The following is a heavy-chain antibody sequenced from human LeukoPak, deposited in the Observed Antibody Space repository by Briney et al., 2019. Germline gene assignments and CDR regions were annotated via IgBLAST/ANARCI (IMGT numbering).Heavy chain of an antibody. CDR3: VRLNGGYYEAIFDY. Sequence: KTSETLSLTCTVSGGSISSSSYYWGWIRQPPGKGLECIGSMYYSGSTYYNPPLKSRVTISVDTSKNQFSLNLRSVTAADPAVYDCVRLNGGYYEAIFDYWGEGTLVTVSS. V-gene: IGHV4-39*01. J-gene: IGHJ4*02. CDR1: GGSISSSSYY. D-gene: IGHD3-22*01. CDR2: MYYSGST.